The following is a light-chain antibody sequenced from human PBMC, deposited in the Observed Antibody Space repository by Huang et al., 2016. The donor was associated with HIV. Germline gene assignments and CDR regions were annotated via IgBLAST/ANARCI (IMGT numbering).Light chain of an antibody. CDR3: QQSYSTPWT. CDR1: QSVGRF. CDR2: GES. V-gene: IGKV1-39*01. Sequence: DIQMTQTPSSLSASVGDRVTITCRASQSVGRFLNWYQQKPGNAPNGLIFGESSLQSGVPSRFSGSGFGTEFTLNISNLQPDDFAVYYCQQSYSTPWTFGQGTKVEVK. J-gene: IGKJ1*01.